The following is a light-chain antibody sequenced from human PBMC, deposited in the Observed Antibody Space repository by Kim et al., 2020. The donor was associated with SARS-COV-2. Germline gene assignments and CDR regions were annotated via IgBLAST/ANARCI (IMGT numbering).Light chain of an antibody. V-gene: IGLV1-51*01. J-gene: IGLJ3*02. CDR2: DIN. CDR3: GAWDTTLSAWV. CDR1: TSNIGNNY. Sequence: QSVLTQPPSVSAAPGQKVTISCSGGTSNIGNNYLSWYQHLPGAAPKLLIYDINKRPSGIPDRFSGSRSGTSATLGITGLQTGDEANYYCGAWDTTLSAWVFGGGAQLTVL.